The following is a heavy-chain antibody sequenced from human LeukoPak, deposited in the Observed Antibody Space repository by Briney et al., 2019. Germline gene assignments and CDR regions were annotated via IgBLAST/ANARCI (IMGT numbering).Heavy chain of an antibody. D-gene: IGHD2-15*01. J-gene: IGHJ4*02. CDR2: ITGGFTP. CDR3: AKDYSDSRVADVFFEY. CDR1: GLTFSDYA. V-gene: IGHV3-23*01. Sequence: PGGSLRLSCAASGLTFSDYAMSWFRQHPGEGMEWLSGITGGFTPHYADSVKGRFTISRDNSKNTFLRQLTSLRAEDAAVYYCAKDYSDSRVADVFFEYWGQGTLVTVSS.